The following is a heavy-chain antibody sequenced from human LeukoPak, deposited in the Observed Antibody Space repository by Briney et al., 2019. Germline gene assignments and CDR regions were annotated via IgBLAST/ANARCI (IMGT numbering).Heavy chain of an antibody. CDR3: ARAVTVVTRGGLVFDY. CDR1: GFTFSSFD. V-gene: IGHV3-23*01. D-gene: IGHD2-21*02. CDR2: ISVSATNT. Sequence: GGSLRLSCAASGFTFSSFDMTWVRQAPGKGLEWVSTISVSATNTYYADSVKGRFTISRDNSKNTLYLQMNSLRDEDTSVYYCARAVTVVTRGGLVFDYWGQGTLVTVSS. J-gene: IGHJ4*02.